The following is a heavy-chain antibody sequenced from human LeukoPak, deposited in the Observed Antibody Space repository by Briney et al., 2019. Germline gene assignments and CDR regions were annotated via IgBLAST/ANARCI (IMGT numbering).Heavy chain of an antibody. Sequence: GGSLRLSCAASGFTFSSYEMNWVRQAPGKGLEWVSYISSSGSAIYYADSVKGRFTISRDNAKNSLYLQMNSLRAEDTAVYYCARDPYSGSYGNYYYYFMDVWGKGTTVTISS. J-gene: IGHJ6*03. CDR1: GFTFSSYE. CDR3: ARDPYSGSYGNYYYYFMDV. CDR2: ISSSGSAI. V-gene: IGHV3-48*03. D-gene: IGHD1-26*01.